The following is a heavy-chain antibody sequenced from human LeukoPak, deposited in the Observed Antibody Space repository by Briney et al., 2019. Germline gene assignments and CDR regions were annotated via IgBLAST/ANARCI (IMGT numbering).Heavy chain of an antibody. V-gene: IGHV3-23*01. CDR1: GFTFSSYG. Sequence: PGGSLRLSCAASGFTFSSYGMSWVRPAPGKGLEWVSAISGSGGGTYYADSVKGRFTISRDNSKNTLYLQMNSLRAEDTAVYYCAKISRSYYGSGSYLNPWGQGTLVTVSS. CDR3: AKISRSYYGSGSYLNP. J-gene: IGHJ5*02. CDR2: ISGSGGGT. D-gene: IGHD3-10*01.